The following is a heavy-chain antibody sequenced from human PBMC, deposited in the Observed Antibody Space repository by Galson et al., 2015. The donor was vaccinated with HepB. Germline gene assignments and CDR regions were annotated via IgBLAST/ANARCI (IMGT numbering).Heavy chain of an antibody. CDR3: VKLGHHYVWGSYRYDAFEI. CDR2: VSDSGYTT. Sequence: SLRLSCAASGFTFHTYAMSWVRQVPGKGLEWVSVVSDSGYTTYYEDSVKGRFTISRDNSNNTLRLQMDRLRAEDTAKYYCVKLGHHYVWGSYRYDAFEIWGKGTLVTVSS. CDR1: GFTFHTYA. D-gene: IGHD3-16*02. V-gene: IGHV3-23*01. J-gene: IGHJ4*02.